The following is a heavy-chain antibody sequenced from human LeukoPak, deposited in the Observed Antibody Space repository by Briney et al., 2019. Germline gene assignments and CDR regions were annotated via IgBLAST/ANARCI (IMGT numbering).Heavy chain of an antibody. V-gene: IGHV3-30*04. D-gene: IGHD3-10*01. CDR3: ARGIGRGVRGVIIY. CDR1: GFTFSTYA. CDR2: ISYDGSNT. Sequence: AGGSLRLSCAASGFTFSTYAMHWVRQAPGKGLEWVAVISYDGSNTHFADSVKGRFTISRDNSKNTLYLHMNSLRPEDTAVYYCARGIGRGVRGVIIYWGQGTLVTVSS. J-gene: IGHJ4*02.